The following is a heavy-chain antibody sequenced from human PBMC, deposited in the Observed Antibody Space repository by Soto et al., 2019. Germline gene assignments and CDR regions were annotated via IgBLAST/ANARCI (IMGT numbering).Heavy chain of an antibody. J-gene: IGHJ5*02. CDR3: ARRERYYGSPGWFDP. V-gene: IGHV4-39*01. Sequence: PSETLSLTCTVSGGSINDFAYYWGWIRQPPGEGLEWIGTVYHNENTYYNPSLKSRVTISVDTAKNQFSLKVTSVTAADTAIYFCARRERYYGSPGWFDPWGQGTLVTVSS. CDR1: GGSINDFAYY. CDR2: VYHNENT. D-gene: IGHD3-16*01.